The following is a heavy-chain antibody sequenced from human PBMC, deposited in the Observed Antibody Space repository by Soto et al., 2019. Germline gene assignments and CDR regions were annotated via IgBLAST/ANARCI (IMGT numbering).Heavy chain of an antibody. D-gene: IGHD2-2*01. CDR1: GYTFTSYG. V-gene: IGHV1-18*01. CDR2: ISAYNGNT. Sequence: ASVKVSCKASGYTFTSYGISWVRQAPGQGLEWMGWISAYNGNTNYAQKLQGRVTMTTDTSTSTAYMELRSLRSDDTAVYYCASKLGYCSSTSCLYYYYYGMDVWGQGTTVTVSS. J-gene: IGHJ6*02. CDR3: ASKLGYCSSTSCLYYYYYGMDV.